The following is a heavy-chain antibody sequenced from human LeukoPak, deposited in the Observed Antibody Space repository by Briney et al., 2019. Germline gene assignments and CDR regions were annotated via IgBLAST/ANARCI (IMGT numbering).Heavy chain of an antibody. CDR1: GFTFSSYA. CDR3: AKGGGSYFRRVTYYYYYMDV. V-gene: IGHV3-23*01. CDR2: ISGRGDRT. D-gene: IGHD1-26*01. J-gene: IGHJ6*03. Sequence: GGSLRLSCAASGFTFSSYAMSCVRPAPGKGLQWFSGISGRGDRTYYADSVNGRFTISRDNSKNTQYLQMISLRAEDTAVYYCAKGGGSYFRRVTYYYYYMDVWGKGTTVTVSS.